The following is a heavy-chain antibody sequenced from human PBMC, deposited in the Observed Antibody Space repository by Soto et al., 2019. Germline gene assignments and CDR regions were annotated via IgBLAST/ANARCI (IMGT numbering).Heavy chain of an antibody. J-gene: IGHJ5*02. Sequence: PSETLSLTCAVYGGSFSGYYWSWIRQPPGKGLEWIGEINHSGSTNYNPSLKSRVTISVDTSKNQFSLKLSSVTAADTAVYYCACRYCSSTTCYISANWFDPWGQGTLVTVSS. D-gene: IGHD2-2*02. CDR1: GGSFSGYY. V-gene: IGHV4-34*01. CDR2: INHSGST. CDR3: ACRYCSSTTCYISANWFDP.